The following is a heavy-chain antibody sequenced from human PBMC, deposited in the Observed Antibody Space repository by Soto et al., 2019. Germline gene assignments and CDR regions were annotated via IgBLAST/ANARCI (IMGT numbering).Heavy chain of an antibody. CDR3: ARGRYGDY. CDR2: ISAHNGNT. D-gene: IGHD1-1*01. CDR1: GYAFTTYG. J-gene: IGHJ4*02. V-gene: IGHV1-18*01. Sequence: QVHLVQSGAEVKKPEASVKVSCKGSGYAFTTYGITWVRQAPGQGLEWMGWISAHNGNTNYAQKLQGRVTVTRDTSTSTAYMELRSLRSDATAVYYCARGRYGDYWGQGALVTVSS.